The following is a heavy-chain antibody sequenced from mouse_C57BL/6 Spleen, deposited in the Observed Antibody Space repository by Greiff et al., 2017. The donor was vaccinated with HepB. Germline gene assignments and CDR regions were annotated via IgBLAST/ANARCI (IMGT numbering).Heavy chain of an antibody. D-gene: IGHD1-1*01. V-gene: IGHV1-59*01. CDR3: ARGDYYGSSPRFAY. CDR1: GYIFTSYW. Sequence: QVQLQQPGAELVRPGTSVKLSCKASGYIFTSYWMHWVKQRPGQGLEWIGVIDPSDSYTNYNQKFKGKATLTVDTSSSTAYMQLSSLTSEDSAVYYCARGDYYGSSPRFAYWGQGTLVTVSA. CDR2: IDPSDSYT. J-gene: IGHJ3*01.